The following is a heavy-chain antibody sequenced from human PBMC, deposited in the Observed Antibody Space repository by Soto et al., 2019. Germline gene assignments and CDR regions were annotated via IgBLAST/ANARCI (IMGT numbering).Heavy chain of an antibody. CDR3: ARWSYLDN. V-gene: IGHV3-23*01. J-gene: IGHJ1*01. D-gene: IGHD3-10*01. CDR2: ISGSDGKT. Sequence: DVQLWEAGGGLVQPGVSLRLSCAASGFSFGSYALSWVRQAPGKGLEWVSTISGSDGKTFYADSVKGRFSISRDTSQSTLSLKMHSLRADDTAMDYCARWSYLDNWCQSNRVTVSS. CDR1: GFSFGSYA.